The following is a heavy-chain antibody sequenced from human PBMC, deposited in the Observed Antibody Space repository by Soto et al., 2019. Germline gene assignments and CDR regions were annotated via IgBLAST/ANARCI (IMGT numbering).Heavy chain of an antibody. CDR3: AREDPGYGSAY. CDR2: INHSGST. D-gene: IGHD3-10*01. Sequence: QVQLQQWGAGLLRPSETLSLTCVVYGGSFSDYYWSWIRQPPGEGLEWIGEINHSGSTNYNPSLKSRVTISVDTSKNQFSLKLRSVTAADTAVYYCAREDPGYGSAYWGQGTLVTVSS. V-gene: IGHV4-34*01. CDR1: GGSFSDYY. J-gene: IGHJ4*02.